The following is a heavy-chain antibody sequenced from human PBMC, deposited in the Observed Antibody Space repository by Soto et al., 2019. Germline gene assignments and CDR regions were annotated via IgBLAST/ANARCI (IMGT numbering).Heavy chain of an antibody. CDR3: AREALYYIDS. J-gene: IGHJ4*02. CDR2: ISSSGFTI. V-gene: IGHV3-48*03. D-gene: IGHD3-10*01. Sequence: GGSLRLSCAASGFRFSNYEMNWVRQAPGKGLEWVSYISSSGFTIHYADSVKGRFIISRDNAKNSLYLQMNSLRAEDTAVYYCAREALYYIDSWGQGTLVTVSS. CDR1: GFRFSNYE.